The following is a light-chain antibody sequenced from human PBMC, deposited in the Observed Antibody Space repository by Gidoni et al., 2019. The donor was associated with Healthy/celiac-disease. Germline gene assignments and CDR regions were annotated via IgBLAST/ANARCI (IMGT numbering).Light chain of an antibody. CDR3: QQYGSSPPNT. CDR1: QSVSSSY. V-gene: IGKV3-20*01. CDR2: GAS. J-gene: IGKJ2*01. Sequence: EIVLTPYPATLSLSPGERATRSCRASQSVSSSYLAWYQQKPGQAPRLLIYGASSRATGIPDRFSGSGSGTDFTLTISILEPEDFAVYYCQQYGSSPPNTFGQGTKLEIK.